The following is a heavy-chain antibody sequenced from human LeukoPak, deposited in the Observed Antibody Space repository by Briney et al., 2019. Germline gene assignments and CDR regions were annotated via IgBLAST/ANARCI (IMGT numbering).Heavy chain of an antibody. J-gene: IGHJ4*02. V-gene: IGHV1-69*04. CDR1: GGTFSSYA. CDR3: AREGGQYYYDSSGYFDY. D-gene: IGHD3-22*01. Sequence: ASVKVSCKASGGTFSSYAISWVRQAPGQGLECMGRIIPIFGIANYAQKFQGRVTITADKSTSTAYMELSSLRSEDTAVYYCAREGGQYYYDSSGYFDYWGQGTLVTVSS. CDR2: IIPIFGIA.